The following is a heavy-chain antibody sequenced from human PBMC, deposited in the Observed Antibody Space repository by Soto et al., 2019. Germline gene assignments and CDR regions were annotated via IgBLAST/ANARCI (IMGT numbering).Heavy chain of an antibody. CDR1: GFTFRSYG. J-gene: IGHJ6*02. D-gene: IGHD4-17*01. Sequence: QVQLVESGGGVVQPGTSLRLSCAASGFTFRSYGMHWVRQAPGKGLEWVAVISYDGNNRYYADSVKGRFTISRDNSKNTLYLQMNSLRAEDTAVYYCAKDQVYGDYYYYGMDVWGQGTTVTVSS. CDR2: ISYDGNNR. CDR3: AKDQVYGDYYYYGMDV. V-gene: IGHV3-30*18.